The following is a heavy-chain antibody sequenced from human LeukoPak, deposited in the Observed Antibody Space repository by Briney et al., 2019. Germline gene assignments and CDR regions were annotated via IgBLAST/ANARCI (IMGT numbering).Heavy chain of an antibody. V-gene: IGHV3-30*18. CDR3: AKDWERITIFGVELGGAFDI. D-gene: IGHD3-3*01. J-gene: IGHJ3*02. Sequence: PGGSLRLSCAASGFTFSSYGMHWVRQAPGKGVEWGAVISYDGSNKYYADSVKGRFTISRDNSKNTLYLQMNSLRPEETAVYYRAKDWERITIFGVELGGAFDIWGQGTMVTVSS. CDR1: GFTFSSYG. CDR2: ISYDGSNK.